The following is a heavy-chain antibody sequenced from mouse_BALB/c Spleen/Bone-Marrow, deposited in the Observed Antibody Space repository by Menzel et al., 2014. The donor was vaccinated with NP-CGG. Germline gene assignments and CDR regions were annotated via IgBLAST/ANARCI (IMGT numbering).Heavy chain of an antibody. J-gene: IGHJ1*01. Sequence: EVKLVESGGGLVQPGGSLRLSCATSGFTFTDYYMSWVRQPPGKALEWLGFIRNKANGYTTEYSASVQGQFTISRDNTQGILYLQMNTLRAEDSAAYYCAKDGHYDIYWYIDVWGAGTTVTVSS. CDR2: IRNKANGYTT. CDR1: GFTFTDYY. V-gene: IGHV7-3*02. D-gene: IGHD1-1*01. CDR3: AKDGHYDIYWYIDV.